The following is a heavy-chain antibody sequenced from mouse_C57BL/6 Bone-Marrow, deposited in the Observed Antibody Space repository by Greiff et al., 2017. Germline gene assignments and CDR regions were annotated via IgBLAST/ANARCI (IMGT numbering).Heavy chain of an antibody. CDR2: IWSGGST. D-gene: IGHD1-1*01. CDR3: ARNPYYYGPYYAMDY. Sequence: QVQLKESGPGLVQPSQSLSITCTVSGFSLTSYGVHWVRQSPGKGLEWLGVIWSGGSTDYNAAFISRLSISKDNSKSQVFFKMNSLQADDTAIYYCARNPYYYGPYYAMDYWGQGTSVTVSS. V-gene: IGHV2-2*01. J-gene: IGHJ4*01. CDR1: GFSLTSYG.